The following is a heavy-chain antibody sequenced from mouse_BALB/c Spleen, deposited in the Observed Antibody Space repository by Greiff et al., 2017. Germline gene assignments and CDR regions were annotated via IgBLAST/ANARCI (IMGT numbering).Heavy chain of an antibody. Sequence: VQLVESGPGLVAPSQSLSITCTVSGFSLTSYGVHWVRQPPGKGLEWLGVIWAGGSTNYNSALMSRLSISKDNSKSQVFLKMNSLQTDDTAMYYCARAPPYDYDEGGYAMDYWGQGTSVTVSS. D-gene: IGHD2-4*01. V-gene: IGHV2-9*02. CDR2: IWAGGST. J-gene: IGHJ4*01. CDR3: ARAPPYDYDEGGYAMDY. CDR1: GFSLTSYG.